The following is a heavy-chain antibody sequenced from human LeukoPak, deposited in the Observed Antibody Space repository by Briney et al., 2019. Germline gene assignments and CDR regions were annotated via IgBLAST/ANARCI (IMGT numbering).Heavy chain of an antibody. CDR1: GFTFSSYA. CDR2: INWNGGST. Sequence: PGGSLRLSCAASGFTFSSYAMHWVRQAPGKGLEWVSGINWNGGSTGYADSVKGRFTISRDNAKNSLYLQMNSLRAEDTALYYCARDRGGYAFDYWGQGTLVTVSS. D-gene: IGHD5-12*01. J-gene: IGHJ4*02. V-gene: IGHV3-20*04. CDR3: ARDRGGYAFDY.